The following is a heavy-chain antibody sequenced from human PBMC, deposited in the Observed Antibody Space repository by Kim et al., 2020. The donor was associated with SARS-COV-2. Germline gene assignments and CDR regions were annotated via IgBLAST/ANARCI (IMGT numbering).Heavy chain of an antibody. J-gene: IGHJ4*02. D-gene: IGHD2-2*01. CDR2: ISVYSGNT. CDR3: ARIVRYYCSSTSCYYEGLGDY. Sequence: ASVKVSCKASGYTFTSYGISWVRQAPGQGLEWMGWISVYSGNTNYAQKLQGRVTMTTDTSTSTAYMELRSLRSDDTAVYYCARIVRYYCSSTSCYYEGLGDYWGQGTLVTVSS. V-gene: IGHV1-18*01. CDR1: GYTFTSYG.